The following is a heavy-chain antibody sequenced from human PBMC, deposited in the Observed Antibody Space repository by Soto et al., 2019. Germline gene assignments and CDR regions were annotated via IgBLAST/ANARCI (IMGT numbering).Heavy chain of an antibody. CDR1: GFTFSSYA. J-gene: IGHJ4*02. V-gene: IGHV3-23*01. CDR3: AKEGGYCSSTSCYGRVYY. D-gene: IGHD2-2*03. Sequence: GGSLRLSCSASGFTFSSYAMSWVRQAPGKGLEWVSAISGSGGSTYYADSVKGRFTISRDNSKNTLYLQMNSLRAEDTAVYYCAKEGGYCSSTSCYGRVYYWGQGTLVTVSS. CDR2: ISGSGGST.